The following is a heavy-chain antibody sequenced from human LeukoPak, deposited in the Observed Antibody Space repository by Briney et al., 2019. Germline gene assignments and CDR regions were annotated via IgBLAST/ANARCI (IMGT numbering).Heavy chain of an antibody. V-gene: IGHV1-18*04. Sequence: ASVKVFCKASGYTFTSYDISWVRQAPGQGLEWMGWISAYNGNTNYAQKLQGRVTMTTDTSTSTAYMELRSLRYDDTAVYYCARIPRAFDWSSPFDYWGQGTLVTVSS. CDR2: ISAYNGNT. CDR3: ARIPRAFDWSSPFDY. J-gene: IGHJ4*02. CDR1: GYTFTSYD. D-gene: IGHD3-9*01.